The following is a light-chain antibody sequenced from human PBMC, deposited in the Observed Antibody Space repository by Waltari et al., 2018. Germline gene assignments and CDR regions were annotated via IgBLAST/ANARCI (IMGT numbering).Light chain of an antibody. J-gene: IGKJ1*01. CDR2: AAS. V-gene: IGKV1-39*01. CDR1: QSISSY. CDR3: QQSYSTPDT. Sequence: DIQMTQSPSSLSASVGDSVTITCRASQSISSYLNWYQQKPGKAPNLLIYAASSLQSGVPSRFSGSGSWTDFTLTISILQPEDFATYYCQQSYSTPDTFGQGTKVEFK.